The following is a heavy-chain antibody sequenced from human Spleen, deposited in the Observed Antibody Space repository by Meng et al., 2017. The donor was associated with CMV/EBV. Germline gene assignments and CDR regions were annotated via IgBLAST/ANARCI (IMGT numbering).Heavy chain of an antibody. CDR2: INSDGSST. Sequence: GESLKISCAASGFTYSNYAMSWVRQAPGKGLVWVSRINSDGSSTSYADSVKGRFTISRDNAKNTLYLQMNSLRAEDTAVYYCTNAMGATIADTFHIWGQGKMVTVSS. CDR3: TNAMGATIADTFHI. CDR1: GFTYSNYA. J-gene: IGHJ3*02. V-gene: IGHV3-74*01. D-gene: IGHD1-26*01.